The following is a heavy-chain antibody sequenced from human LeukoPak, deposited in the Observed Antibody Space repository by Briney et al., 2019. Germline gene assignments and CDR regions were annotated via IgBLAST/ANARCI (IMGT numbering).Heavy chain of an antibody. CDR1: GYTFTSYD. CDR3: ARGNTQGYCSGGSCPEGAFDI. D-gene: IGHD2-15*01. V-gene: IGHV1-8*03. Sequence: ASVKVSCKASGYTFTSYDINWVRQATGQGLEWMGWMNPNSGNTGYAQKFQGRVTITADKSTSTAYMELSSLRSEDTAVYYCARGNTQGYCSGGSCPEGAFDIWGQGTMVTVSS. J-gene: IGHJ3*02. CDR2: MNPNSGNT.